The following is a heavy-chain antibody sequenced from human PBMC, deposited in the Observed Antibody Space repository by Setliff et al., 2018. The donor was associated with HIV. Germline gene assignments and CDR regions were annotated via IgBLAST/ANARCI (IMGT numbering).Heavy chain of an antibody. CDR3: ARLSGGMVPNS. V-gene: IGHV4-34*01. CDR1: GGSFSGYY. D-gene: IGHD3-10*01. Sequence: SETLSLTCAVYGGSFSGYYWSWIRQPPGKGLEWIGEINHSGSTNYNPSLKSRVTISVDTSKNQFSLKLNSVTAADTAVYCCARLSGGMVPNSWGQGTLVTVSS. J-gene: IGHJ4*02. CDR2: INHSGST.